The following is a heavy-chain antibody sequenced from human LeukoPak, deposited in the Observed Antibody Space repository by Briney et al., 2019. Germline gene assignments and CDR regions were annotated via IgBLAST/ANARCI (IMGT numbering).Heavy chain of an antibody. J-gene: IGHJ4*02. V-gene: IGHV1-46*01. CDR3: ARDQEAFDY. CDR2: IYPRDGST. CDR1: GYSFTRNY. Sequence: ASVKVSCKASGYSFTRNYIHWVRQAPGQGLEWMGMIYPRDGSTSYAQKFQGRVTVTRDTSTSTVHMELSGLRSEDTAVYYCARDQEAFDYWGQGTLVTVSS.